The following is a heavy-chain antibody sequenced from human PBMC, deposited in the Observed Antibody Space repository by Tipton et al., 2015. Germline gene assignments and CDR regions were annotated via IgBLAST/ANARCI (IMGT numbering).Heavy chain of an antibody. CDR1: GGSFSGYY. Sequence: TLSLTCAVYGGSFSGYYWTWIRQPPGKGLEWIGEIYHTGLTNYNPSLKSRVTISVDTSKNQFSLKLNSVTAADTAVYYCARGQRGYPFWGQGTLVTVSS. CDR2: IYHTGLT. CDR3: ARGQRGYPF. D-gene: IGHD3-22*01. V-gene: IGHV4-34*01. J-gene: IGHJ4*02.